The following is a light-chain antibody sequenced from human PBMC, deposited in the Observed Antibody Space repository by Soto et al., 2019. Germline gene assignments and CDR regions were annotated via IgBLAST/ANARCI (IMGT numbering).Light chain of an antibody. CDR3: HHYSSWAPYT. V-gene: IGKV3D-15*01. CDR2: GAS. J-gene: IGKJ2*01. Sequence: EIVMTQSPDTLSVSPGERAALSCRTSQSDSSDLAWYQQKPGQAPRLLIYGASTRATGIPARFSGSGSGTEFTLTISSLQSEDFAVYYCHHYSSWAPYTFGQGTKLEIK. CDR1: QSDSSD.